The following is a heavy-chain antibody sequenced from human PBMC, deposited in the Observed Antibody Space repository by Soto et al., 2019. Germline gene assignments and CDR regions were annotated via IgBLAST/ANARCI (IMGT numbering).Heavy chain of an antibody. D-gene: IGHD6-19*01. CDR2: ISGYNGKT. Sequence: QVQLVQSGAEVKKRGASVKVSCKASGYMFNSYGMSWLRQAPGQGLEWIGWISGYNGKTDLAQKVQGRVTMTTEASTSTVYMELTRLRCDDTALYYCARDEMYTAGWYFEHWGQGTLVTVPS. V-gene: IGHV1-18*01. CDR1: GYMFNSYG. CDR3: ARDEMYTAGWYFEH. J-gene: IGHJ4*02.